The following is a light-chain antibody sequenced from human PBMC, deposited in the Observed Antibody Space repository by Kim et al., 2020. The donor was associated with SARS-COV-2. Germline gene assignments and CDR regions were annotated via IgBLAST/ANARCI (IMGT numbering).Light chain of an antibody. CDR1: HFVRNNY. Sequence: SPGERATLSCRASHFVRNNYLAWYQQKPGQAPSLLIYGASNRATGFPDRFSGSGSGTDFTLTINRVEPEDVAVYYCQHYGTSPYSFGQGTKLEL. V-gene: IGKV3-20*01. J-gene: IGKJ2*03. CDR2: GAS. CDR3: QHYGTSPYS.